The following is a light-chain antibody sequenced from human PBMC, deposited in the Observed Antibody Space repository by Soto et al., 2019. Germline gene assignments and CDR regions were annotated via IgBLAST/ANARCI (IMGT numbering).Light chain of an antibody. CDR2: HAS. CDR1: QSVNSK. Sequence: EIVMTQSPATLSLSPGERATLSCRASQSVNSKLAWYQQKPGQSPRLVIYHASTRATGIPVRFSGSGSGTEFTLTISSLQSEDVGIYYCQQNKDWPGTFGQGTKVDIK. J-gene: IGKJ1*01. V-gene: IGKV3-15*01. CDR3: QQNKDWPGT.